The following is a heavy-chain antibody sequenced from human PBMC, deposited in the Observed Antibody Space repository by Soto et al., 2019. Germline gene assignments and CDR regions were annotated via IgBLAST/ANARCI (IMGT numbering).Heavy chain of an antibody. CDR1: GGSFGNSA. CDR2: FIPVYRTL. CDR3: ATGVIWIGYFTVDS. V-gene: IGHV1-69*13. Sequence: VKVSCKASGGSFGNSAINWVRQTPGQGLEWLGGFIPVYRTLNYAQKFQGRVTITADESTGTAYMTLSSLASNDTAVYYCATGVIWIGYFTVDSWGQGTRVTVSS. J-gene: IGHJ4*02. D-gene: IGHD3-3*01.